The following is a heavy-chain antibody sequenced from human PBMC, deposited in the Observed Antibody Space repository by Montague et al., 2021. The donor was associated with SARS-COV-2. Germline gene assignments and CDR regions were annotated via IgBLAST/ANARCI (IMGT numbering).Heavy chain of an antibody. CDR1: GGSISSSSYF. CDR2: IYFSGGT. V-gene: IGHV4-39*07. CDR3: ARGVGKGFSGYESEGCFDY. Sequence: SETLSLTCTVSGGSISSSSYFWGWIRQPPGKGLEWIGSIYFSGGTYYNPSLKSRVTISVDTSKNQFSLKLSSVTAADTAVYCCARGVGKGFSGYESEGCFDYWGQGTLVTVSS. J-gene: IGHJ4*02. D-gene: IGHD5-12*01.